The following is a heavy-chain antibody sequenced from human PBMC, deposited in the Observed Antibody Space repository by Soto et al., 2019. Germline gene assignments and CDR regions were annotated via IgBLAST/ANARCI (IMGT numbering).Heavy chain of an antibody. CDR2: IKRTTDDATT. CDR1: GFSFSNAW. V-gene: IGHV3-15*07. J-gene: IGHJ4*02. Sequence: EVQLVESGGGLVKPGGSLRLSCAASGFSFSNAWINWVRQAPGTGLEWVGRIKRTTDDATTDYTAPVKDRFTISRDDSKNTVWLQMNSLKAEDTGVYYCVTEGHRSGWGWWAYWGQGTLVTVSS. D-gene: IGHD6-19*01. CDR3: VTEGHRSGWGWWAY.